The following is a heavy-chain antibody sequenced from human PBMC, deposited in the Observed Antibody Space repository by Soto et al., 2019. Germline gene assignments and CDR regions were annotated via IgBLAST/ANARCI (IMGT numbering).Heavy chain of an antibody. CDR1: GFTFSSYA. CDR2: ISYDGSNK. D-gene: IGHD3-10*01. Sequence: GGSLRLSCTASGFTFSSYAMHWVRQAPGKGLEWVAVISYDGSNKYYADSVKGRFTISRDNSKNTLYLQMNSLRAEDTAVYYCASPQTKDYYGSGSYPVPYYYYGMDVWGQGTTVTVSS. J-gene: IGHJ6*02. V-gene: IGHV3-30-3*01. CDR3: ASPQTKDYYGSGSYPVPYYYYGMDV.